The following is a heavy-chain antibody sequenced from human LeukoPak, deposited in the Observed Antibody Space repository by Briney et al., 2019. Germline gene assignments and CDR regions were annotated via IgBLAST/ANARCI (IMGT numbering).Heavy chain of an antibody. V-gene: IGHV6-1*01. CDR1: GDSVSINSAA. CDR2: TYYRSKWYN. CDR3: ARSSTWIQLWLFDY. D-gene: IGHD5-18*01. Sequence: SQTLSLTCALSGDSVSINSAAWNWIRQSPSRGLEWLGRTYYRSKWYNDYAVSVKSRITINPDTSKNQFSLQLNSVTPEDTAVYYCARSSTWIQLWLFDYWGQGTLVTVSS. J-gene: IGHJ4*02.